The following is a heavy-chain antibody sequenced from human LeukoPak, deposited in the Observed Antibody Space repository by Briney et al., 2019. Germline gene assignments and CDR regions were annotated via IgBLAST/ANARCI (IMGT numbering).Heavy chain of an antibody. CDR2: ISYDGSNK. Sequence: GGSLRLSCAASGFTFSSYAMHWVRQAPGKGLEWVAVISYDGSNKYYADSVKGRFTISRDNSKNTLYLQMNSLRAEDTAVYYCARSRGSYYYYYYMDVWGKGTTVTVSS. CDR1: GFTFSSYA. V-gene: IGHV3-30*01. D-gene: IGHD3-10*01. J-gene: IGHJ6*03. CDR3: ARSRGSYYYYYYMDV.